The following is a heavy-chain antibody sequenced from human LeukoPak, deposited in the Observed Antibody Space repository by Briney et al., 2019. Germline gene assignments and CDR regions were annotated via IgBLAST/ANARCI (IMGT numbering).Heavy chain of an antibody. CDR2: MNPNSGNT. CDR1: GYTLTSYD. CDR3: ARISSRGYSGRYYLGY. Sequence: GASVKVSCKASGYTLTSYDINWVRQATGQGLERMGWMNPNSGNTGYAQKFQGRVTITRNTSISTAYMELSSLRSEDTAVYYCARISSRGYSGRYYLGYWGQGTLVTVSS. V-gene: IGHV1-8*03. D-gene: IGHD1-26*01. J-gene: IGHJ4*02.